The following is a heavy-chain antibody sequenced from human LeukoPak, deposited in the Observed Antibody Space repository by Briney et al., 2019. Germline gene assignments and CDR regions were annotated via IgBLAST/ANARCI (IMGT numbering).Heavy chain of an antibody. D-gene: IGHD2-2*01. CDR3: AREGYCSSTSCSGTWFDP. CDR1: GGTFSSYA. J-gene: IGHJ5*02. CDR2: IIPIFGTA. V-gene: IGHV1-69*13. Sequence: GASVKVSCKASGGTFSSYAISWVRQAPGQGLEWMGGIIPIFGTANYAQKFQGRVTITADESTSTAYMELSSPRSEDTAVYYCAREGYCSSTSCSGTWFDPWGQGTLVTVSS.